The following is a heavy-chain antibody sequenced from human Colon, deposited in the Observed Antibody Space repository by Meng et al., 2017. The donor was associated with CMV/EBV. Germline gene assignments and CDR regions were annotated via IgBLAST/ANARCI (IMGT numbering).Heavy chain of an antibody. V-gene: IGHV3-20*01. CDR1: GFRLDDYG. Sequence: GGSLRLSCAASGFRLDDYGMNWVRQSPGKGLQWVAGINWNGDSIGYADSVRGRFTISRDNAKNSLYLQMNSLTPEDTALYHCARANDYSNFNYYYPMDVWGQGTTVTVSS. CDR2: INWNGDSI. J-gene: IGHJ6*02. D-gene: IGHD4-11*01. CDR3: ARANDYSNFNYYYPMDV.